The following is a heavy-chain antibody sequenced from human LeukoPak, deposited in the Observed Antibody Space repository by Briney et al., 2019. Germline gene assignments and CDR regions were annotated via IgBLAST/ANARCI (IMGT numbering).Heavy chain of an antibody. CDR2: IKEDGSDK. J-gene: IGHJ4*02. CDR1: GFTFRISW. CDR3: ASPGGYDFWSGPFDY. Sequence: GGSLRLSCAASGFTFRISWMSWVRQAPGKGLEWVANIKEDGSDKNYVDSVKGRFTISRDNSKNTLYLQMNSLRAEDTAVYYCASPGGYDFWSGPFDYWGQGTLVTVSS. D-gene: IGHD3-3*01. V-gene: IGHV3-7*02.